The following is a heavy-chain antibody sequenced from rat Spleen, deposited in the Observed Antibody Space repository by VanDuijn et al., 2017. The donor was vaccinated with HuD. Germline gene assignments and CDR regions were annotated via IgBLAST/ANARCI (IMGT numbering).Heavy chain of an antibody. V-gene: IGHV5S10*01. CDR3: ATKDY. CDR2: ISDDGSST. Sequence: EVQLVESGGGLVQPGRSLKLSCAASGFSFSDYNMAWVRQAPTKGLEWVATISDDGSSTYYRDSVKGRFTISRDNAKSTLYLQMDSLRSEDTATYYCATKDYWGQGVMVTVSS. CDR1: GFSFSDYN. J-gene: IGHJ2*01.